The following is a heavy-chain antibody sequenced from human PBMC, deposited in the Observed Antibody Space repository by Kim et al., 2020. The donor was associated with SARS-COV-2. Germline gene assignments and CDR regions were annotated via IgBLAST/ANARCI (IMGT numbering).Heavy chain of an antibody. CDR1: GGSISSYY. D-gene: IGHD1-26*01. J-gene: IGHJ4*02. V-gene: IGHV4-59*01. CDR3: ARVGIVGAYDY. Sequence: SETLSFTCTVSGGSISSYYWSWIRQPPGKGLEWIGYIYYSGSTNYNPSLKSRVTISVDTSKNQFPLKLSSVTAADTAVYYCARVGIVGAYDYWGQGTLVTVSS. CDR2: IYYSGST.